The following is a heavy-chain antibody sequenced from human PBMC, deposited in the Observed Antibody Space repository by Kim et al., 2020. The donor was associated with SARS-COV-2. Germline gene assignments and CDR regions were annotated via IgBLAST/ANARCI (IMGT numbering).Heavy chain of an antibody. CDR2: INAGNGNT. V-gene: IGHV1-3*01. J-gene: IGHJ4*02. CDR3: ARGRGSTGRGEYYFVY. CDR1: GYTFTSYA. D-gene: IGHD3-16*01. Sequence: ASVKVSCKASGYTFTSYAMHWVRQAPGQRLEWMGWINAGNGNTKYSQKFQGRVTITRDTSASTAYMELSSLRSEDTAVYYCARGRGSTGRGEYYFVYWGQGALVTVSS.